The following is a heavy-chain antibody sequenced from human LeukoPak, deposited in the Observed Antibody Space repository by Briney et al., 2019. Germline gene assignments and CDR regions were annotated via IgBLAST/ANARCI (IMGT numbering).Heavy chain of an antibody. D-gene: IGHD3-16*02. CDR2: INHSGST. J-gene: IGHJ3*02. CDR1: GGSFSGYY. Sequence: SETLSLTCAVYGGSFSGYYWRWIRQPPGKGLEWIGEINHSGSTNYNPSLKSRVTMSVDTSKNQFSLKLSSVTAADTAVYYCARSNYVWGRYHPGQSDVFDRWSQGTMVTVSS. V-gene: IGHV4-34*01. CDR3: ARSNYVWGRYHPGQSDVFDR.